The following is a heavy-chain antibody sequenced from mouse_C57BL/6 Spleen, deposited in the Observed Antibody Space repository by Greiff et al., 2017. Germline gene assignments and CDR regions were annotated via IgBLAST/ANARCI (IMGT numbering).Heavy chain of an antibody. CDR2: IDPETGGT. D-gene: IGHD2-1*01. J-gene: IGHJ3*01. V-gene: IGHV1-15*01. CDR1: GYTFTDYE. Sequence: QVQLKQSGAELVRPGASVTLSCKASGYTFTDYEMHWVKQTPVHGLEWIGAIDPETGGTAYNQKFKGKAILTADKSSSTAYMELRSLTSEDSAVYYCGYYYGNFLAYWGQGTLVTVSA. CDR3: GYYYGNFLAY.